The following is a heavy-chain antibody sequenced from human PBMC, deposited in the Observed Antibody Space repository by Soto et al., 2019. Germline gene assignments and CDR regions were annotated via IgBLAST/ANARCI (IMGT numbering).Heavy chain of an antibody. CDR2: IIPRSATS. V-gene: IGHV1-69*05. CDR1: GDTFSTYT. J-gene: IGHJ6*02. CDR3: AREGLVLVPTTVITDYYYYAMAV. Sequence: QVQLVQSGAEVKKPGSSVKVSCKASGDTFSTYTITWMRQAPGQGLEWMGGIIPRSATSNYAQKFQGRVPITPDESTNTAYMELSRLRSEDTAVYYCAREGLVLVPTTVITDYYYYAMAVWGQATTVTVSS. D-gene: IGHD2-2*01.